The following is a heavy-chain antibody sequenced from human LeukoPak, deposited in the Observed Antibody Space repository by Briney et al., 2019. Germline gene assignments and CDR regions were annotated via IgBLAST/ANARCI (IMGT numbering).Heavy chain of an antibody. D-gene: IGHD3-3*01. CDR1: GYTFTSYD. CDR3: ARGEYYDFWSGYFPPVGYYYGMDV. J-gene: IGHJ6*02. CDR2: MNPNSGNT. Sequence: ASVKVSCKASGYTFTSYDINWVRQATGQGLEWMGWMNPNSGNTGYAQKFRGRVTMTRNTSISTAYMELSSLRSEDTAVYYCARGEYYDFWSGYFPPVGYYYGMDVWGQGTTVTVSS. V-gene: IGHV1-8*01.